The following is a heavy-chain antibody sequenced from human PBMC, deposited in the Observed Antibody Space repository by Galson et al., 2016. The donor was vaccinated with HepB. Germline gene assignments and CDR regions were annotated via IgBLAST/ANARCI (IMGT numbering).Heavy chain of an antibody. CDR3: ARDGLRFLEWLRDGMDV. CDR1: GYSFSSYG. D-gene: IGHD3-3*01. V-gene: IGHV1-18*01. CDR2: ISTFNGYT. Sequence: SVKVSCKASGYSFSSYGISWVRQAPGQGLVWLGWISTFNGYTKYAQKLQGRVTMTTDTSTSTAYMELRSLRSDDTAMYYCARDGLRFLEWLRDGMDVWGQGTTVTVSS. J-gene: IGHJ6*02.